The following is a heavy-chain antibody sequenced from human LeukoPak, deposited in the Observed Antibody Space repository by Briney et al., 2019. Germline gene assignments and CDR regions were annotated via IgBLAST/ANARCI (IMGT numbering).Heavy chain of an antibody. CDR3: ARRTRHSGCDYWFDP. CDR1: GYSFTNYW. D-gene: IGHD5-12*01. Sequence: GESLKISCKGSGYSFTNYWIGWVRQMPGKGLEWMGIIYPGDSDTRYSPSFQGQVTISADKSISTAYLQWSSLKASDTAMYYCARRTRHSGCDYWFDPWGQGTLVTVSS. V-gene: IGHV5-51*01. CDR2: IYPGDSDT. J-gene: IGHJ5*02.